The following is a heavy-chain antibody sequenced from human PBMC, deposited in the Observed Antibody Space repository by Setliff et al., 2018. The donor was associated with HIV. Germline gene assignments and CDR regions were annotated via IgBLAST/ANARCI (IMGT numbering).Heavy chain of an antibody. D-gene: IGHD1-26*01. Sequence: LRLSCAASGFTFSDSWMSWVRQTPEKGREWVANIKQDGSEIYYADSVKGRFTISRDNSKNTVSLQMNSLRAEDTAVYYCVRDGGGSYQKYFQHWGQGTLVTVSS. J-gene: IGHJ1*01. CDR1: GFTFSDSW. CDR2: IKQDGSEI. CDR3: VRDGGGSYQKYFQH. V-gene: IGHV3-7*05.